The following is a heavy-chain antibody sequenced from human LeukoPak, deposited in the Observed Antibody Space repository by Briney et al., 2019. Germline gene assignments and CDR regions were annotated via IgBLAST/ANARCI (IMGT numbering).Heavy chain of an antibody. Sequence: SETPSLTCAVSGYSTSSGYYWGWIRQPPGKGLEWIGSIYHSGSTYYNPSLKSRVTISVDTSKNQFSLKLSSVTAADTAVYYCARDWYCSSTSCCRFFDPWGQGTLVTVSS. CDR1: GYSTSSGYY. J-gene: IGHJ5*02. D-gene: IGHD2-2*01. CDR3: ARDWYCSSTSCCRFFDP. CDR2: IYHSGST. V-gene: IGHV4-38-2*02.